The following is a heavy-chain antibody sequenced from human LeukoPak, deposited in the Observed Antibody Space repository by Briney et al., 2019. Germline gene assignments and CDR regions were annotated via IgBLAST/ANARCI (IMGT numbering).Heavy chain of an antibody. CDR3: TRDAGTRLKYSFGYGDY. Sequence: PGGSLRLSCVASGFTFHNYEMHWVRQAPGKGLEWVSYISSSGATIYYADAVKGRLTISRDNAKSSLYLQMNSLRAEDTAVYYCTRDAGTRLKYSFGYGDYWGQGALVTVSS. J-gene: IGHJ4*02. CDR1: GFTFHNYE. V-gene: IGHV3-48*03. D-gene: IGHD5-18*01. CDR2: ISSSGATI.